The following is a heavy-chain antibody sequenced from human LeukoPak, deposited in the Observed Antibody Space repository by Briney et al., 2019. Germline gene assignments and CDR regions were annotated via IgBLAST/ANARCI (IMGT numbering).Heavy chain of an antibody. CDR2: MKQDGSEK. V-gene: IGHV3-7*01. J-gene: IGHJ4*02. Sequence: GGSLRPSCAASGFTFSSYWMSWVRQAPGKGLEWVANMKQDGSEKYYADSVKGRFTISRDNAKNPLYLQMNSLRADDTAVYYCARGEAVAYYWGQGTLVTVSS. D-gene: IGHD6-19*01. CDR1: GFTFSSYW. CDR3: ARGEAVAYY.